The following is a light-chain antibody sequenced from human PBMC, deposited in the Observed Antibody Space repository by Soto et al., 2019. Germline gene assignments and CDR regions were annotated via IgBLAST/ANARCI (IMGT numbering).Light chain of an antibody. CDR3: QQRSNWPPT. V-gene: IGKV3-11*01. CDR1: QSLSSY. Sequence: EIVLTQSPATLSLSPGERATLSCRAGQSLSSYLAWYQQKPGQAPRLLIYDTSNRATGIPARFSGSGSGTDFTLTISSLEPEDFAVYYCQQRSNWPPTFGPGTKVDIK. J-gene: IGKJ3*01. CDR2: DTS.